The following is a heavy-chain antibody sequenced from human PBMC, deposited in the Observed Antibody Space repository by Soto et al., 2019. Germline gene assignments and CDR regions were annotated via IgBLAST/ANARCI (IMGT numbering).Heavy chain of an antibody. J-gene: IGHJ4*02. CDR3: AREGEQQPAIDY. V-gene: IGHV4-59*01. D-gene: IGHD6-13*01. CDR2: IYYSGST. CDR1: GGSISSYY. Sequence: PSETLSLTCTVSGGSISSYYWSWIRQPPGKGLEWIGYIYYSGSTNYNPSLKSRVTISVDTSKNQFSLKLSSVTAADTAVYYCAREGEQQPAIDYWGQGTLVTVSS.